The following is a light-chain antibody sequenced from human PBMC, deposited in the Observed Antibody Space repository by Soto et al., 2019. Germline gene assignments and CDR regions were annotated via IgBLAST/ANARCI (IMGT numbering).Light chain of an antibody. Sequence: DIQMTQSPSTLSASVGDRVTITCRASQSISSWLAWYQQKPGTAPKLLIYKASSLESGVPSMFSGSASGTEFTLNISSLQPDDFATYYCQQYNSYSGTFGQGTKLEIK. CDR2: KAS. V-gene: IGKV1-5*03. J-gene: IGKJ2*01. CDR3: QQYNSYSGT. CDR1: QSISSW.